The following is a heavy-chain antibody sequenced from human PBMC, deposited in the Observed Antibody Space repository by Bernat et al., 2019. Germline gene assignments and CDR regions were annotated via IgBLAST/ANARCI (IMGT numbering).Heavy chain of an antibody. J-gene: IGHJ4*02. V-gene: IGHV3-30*18. CDR2: ISYDGSNK. D-gene: IGHD3-3*01. CDR3: AKIGAIFGVVKDY. CDR1: GFTFSSYG. Sequence: QVQLVESGGGVVQPGRSLRLSCAASGFTFSSYGMPWVRQAPGKGLEWVAVISYDGSNKYYADSVKGRFTISRDNSKNTLYLQMNSLRAEDTAVYYCAKIGAIFGVVKDYWGQGTLVTVSS.